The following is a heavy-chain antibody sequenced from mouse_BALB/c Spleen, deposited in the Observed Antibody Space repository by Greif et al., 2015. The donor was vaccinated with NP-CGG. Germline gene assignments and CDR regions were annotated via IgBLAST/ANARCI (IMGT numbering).Heavy chain of an antibody. V-gene: IGHV3-8*02. CDR3: ARWGGNNLLLEGYYAMDY. CDR2: ISYSGST. D-gene: IGHD1-1*01. CDR1: GDSITSGY. J-gene: IGHJ4*01. Sequence: DVKLVESGPSLVKPSQTLSLTCSVTGDSITSGYWNWIRKFPGNKLEYMGYISYSGSTYYNPSLKSRISITRDTSKNQYYLQLNSVTTEDTATYYCARWGGNNLLLEGYYAMDYWGQGTSVTVSS.